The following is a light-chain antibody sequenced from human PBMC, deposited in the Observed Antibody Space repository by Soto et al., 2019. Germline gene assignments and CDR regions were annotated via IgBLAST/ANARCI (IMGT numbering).Light chain of an antibody. CDR1: QSISKW. V-gene: IGKV1-5*01. CDR2: DAS. Sequence: DILMTQSPSILSASVGDTVTITFRASQSISKWVAWYQQRAGKAPTALIFDASNSEKGVPSRFSGSGSGTDFTLTVSSLQPEDFATYSCQQSYNSPQTFGQGTKVDI. CDR3: QQSYNSPQT. J-gene: IGKJ1*01.